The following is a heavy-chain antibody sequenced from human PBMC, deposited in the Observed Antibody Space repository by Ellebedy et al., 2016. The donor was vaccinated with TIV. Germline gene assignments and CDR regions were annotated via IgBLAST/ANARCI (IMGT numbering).Heavy chain of an antibody. CDR3: ARRGTRANHDAFDI. CDR2: INHSGTT. J-gene: IGHJ3*02. V-gene: IGHV4-34*01. Sequence: SETLSLTCAVYGGSFSGYSWSWIRQPPGKGLEWIGEINHSGTTNYNPSLKSRVTISVDTSKNQFSLRLSSVTAADTAVYYCARRGTRANHDAFDIWGQGTMVTVSS. D-gene: IGHD3-16*01. CDR1: GGSFSGYS.